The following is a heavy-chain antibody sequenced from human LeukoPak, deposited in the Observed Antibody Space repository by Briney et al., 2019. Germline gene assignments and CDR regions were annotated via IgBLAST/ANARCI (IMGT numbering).Heavy chain of an antibody. CDR3: ARGPRNSSSYQYFQH. CDR1: GFTFSTYS. D-gene: IGHD6-13*01. V-gene: IGHV3-21*01. Sequence: GGSLRLSCAASGFTFSTYSMNWVRQAPGKGLEWVSSISSSSSYIYYADSVKGRFTISRDNAKNSLYLQMNSLRAEDTAVYYCARGPRNSSSYQYFQHWGQGTLVIVSS. CDR2: ISSSSSYI. J-gene: IGHJ1*01.